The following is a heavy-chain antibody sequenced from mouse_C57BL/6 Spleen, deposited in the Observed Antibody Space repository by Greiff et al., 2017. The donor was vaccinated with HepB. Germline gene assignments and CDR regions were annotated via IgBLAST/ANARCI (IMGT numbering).Heavy chain of an antibody. CDR3: AREGDGYFSWFAY. CDR2: IYPGSGST. D-gene: IGHD2-3*01. V-gene: IGHV1-55*01. CDR1: GYTFTSYW. J-gene: IGHJ3*01. Sequence: LQQPGAELVKPGASVKMSCKASGYTFTSYWITWVKQRPEQGLEWIGDIYPGSGSTNYNEKFKSKATLTVDTSSSTAYMQLSSLTSEDSAVYYCAREGDGYFSWFAYWGQGTLVTVSA.